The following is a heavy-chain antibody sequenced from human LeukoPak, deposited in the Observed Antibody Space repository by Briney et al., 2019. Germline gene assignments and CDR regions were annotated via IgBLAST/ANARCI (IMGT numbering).Heavy chain of an antibody. D-gene: IGHD3-10*01. CDR2: IYYSGNT. J-gene: IGHJ4*02. CDR1: GGSISSNSYY. CDR3: ARVGYYGSGSYYNRFNFDY. Sequence: SETLSLTCTVSGGSISSNSYYWGWIRQPPGKGLEGIGSIYYSGNTYYNPPLKSRVTISVDTSKNQFSLKLTSVTAADTAVYYCARVGYYGSGSYYNRFNFDYWGQGTLITVSS. V-gene: IGHV4-39*07.